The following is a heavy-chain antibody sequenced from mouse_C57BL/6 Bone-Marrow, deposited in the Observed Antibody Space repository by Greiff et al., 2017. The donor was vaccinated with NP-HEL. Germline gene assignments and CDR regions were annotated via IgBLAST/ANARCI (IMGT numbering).Heavy chain of an antibody. D-gene: IGHD1-1*01. CDR3: VRQGYYYGYVDV. CDR2: IRSKSNNYAT. J-gene: IGHJ1*03. Sequence: EVQLVESGGGLVQPKGSLKLSCAASGFSFNTYAMNWVRQAPGKGLEWVDRIRSKSNNYATYYADSVKDRFTISRDDSESMLYLQMNNLKTEDTAMYYCVRQGYYYGYVDVWGTGTTVTVSS. V-gene: IGHV10-1*01. CDR1: GFSFNTYA.